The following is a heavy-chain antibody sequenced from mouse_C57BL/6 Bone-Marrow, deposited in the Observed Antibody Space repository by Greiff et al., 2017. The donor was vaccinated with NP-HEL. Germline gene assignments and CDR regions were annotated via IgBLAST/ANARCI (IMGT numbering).Heavy chain of an antibody. CDR3: ARSFLPYALDY. J-gene: IGHJ4*01. D-gene: IGHD2-1*01. CDR2: IYPRSGNT. CDR1: GYTFTSYG. Sequence: VMLVESGAELARPGASVKLSCKASGYTFTSYGISWVKQRTGQGLEWIGEIYPRSGNTYYNEKFKGKATLTADKSSSTAYMELRSLTSEDSAVYFCARSFLPYALDYWGQGTSVTVSS. V-gene: IGHV1-81*01.